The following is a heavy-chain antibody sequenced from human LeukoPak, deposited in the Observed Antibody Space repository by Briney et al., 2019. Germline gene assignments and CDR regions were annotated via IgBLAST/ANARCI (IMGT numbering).Heavy chain of an antibody. CDR2: ISYDGSKK. Sequence: GGSLRLSCAASGFTFNNYAMHWVRQAPGKGLEWVAFISYDGSKKSHANSVRGRFTISRDNSKNTLYLQMNSLRAEDTAVYYCARDFLDFSVDYWGQGTLVTVSS. D-gene: IGHD3-3*01. CDR3: ARDFLDFSVDY. J-gene: IGHJ4*02. CDR1: GFTFNNYA. V-gene: IGHV3-30*04.